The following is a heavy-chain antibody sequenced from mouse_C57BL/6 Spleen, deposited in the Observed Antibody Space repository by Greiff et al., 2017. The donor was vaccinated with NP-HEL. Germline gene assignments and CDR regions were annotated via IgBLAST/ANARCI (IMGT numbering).Heavy chain of an antibody. Sequence: QVQLQQSGAELVKPGASVKISCKASGYAFSSYWMNWVKQRPGKGLEWIGQIYPGDGDTNSNGKFKGKATLTADKSSSTAYMQLSSLTSEDSAVYFCARRAAYYSNYSFAYWGQGTLVTVSA. CDR3: ARRAAYYSNYSFAY. V-gene: IGHV1-80*01. CDR1: GYAFSSYW. J-gene: IGHJ3*01. D-gene: IGHD2-5*01. CDR2: IYPGDGDT.